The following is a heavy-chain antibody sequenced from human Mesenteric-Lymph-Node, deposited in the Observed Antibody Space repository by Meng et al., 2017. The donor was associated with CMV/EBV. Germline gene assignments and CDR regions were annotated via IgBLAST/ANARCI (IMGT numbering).Heavy chain of an antibody. D-gene: IGHD1-26*01. CDR1: DFTLNGAW. J-gene: IGHJ4*02. CDR3: TTGWDQYFDF. CDR2: VKSASAGGAA. Sequence: EVQLVESGGGLVTPGVCLRLSCVASDFTLNGAWMNWVRHAPGKGLEWVGRVKSASAGGAADAAAPVKGRLTVSRDDSRKTVHLQMDNLKIEDTAVYYCTTGWDQYFDFWGQGALVTVSS. V-gene: IGHV3-15*07.